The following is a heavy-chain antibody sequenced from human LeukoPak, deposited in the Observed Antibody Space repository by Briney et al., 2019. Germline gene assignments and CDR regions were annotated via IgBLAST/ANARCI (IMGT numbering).Heavy chain of an antibody. CDR2: IVVGSGNT. V-gene: IGHV1-58*02. CDR1: GFTFTSSA. CDR3: AADITGTTWYAFDI. J-gene: IGHJ3*02. D-gene: IGHD1-20*01. Sequence: SVKVSCKASGFTFTSSAMQWVRQARGQCLEWIGWIVVGSGNTNYAQKFQERVTITRDMSTSTAYMELSSLRSEDTAVYYCAADITGTTWYAFDIWGQGTMVTVSS.